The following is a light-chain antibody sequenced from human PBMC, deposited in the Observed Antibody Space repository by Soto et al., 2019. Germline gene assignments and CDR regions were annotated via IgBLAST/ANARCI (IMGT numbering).Light chain of an antibody. CDR1: QTISSW. Sequence: DIQLTQSPSTLSGSVGDRVTITCRASQTISSWLAWYQQTPGKAPKLLIYKASTLTSGVPSRFSGSGSGTDFTLTISSLQAEDVAVYYCQQYYSTPLTFGGGTKVDIK. CDR3: QQYYSTPLT. CDR2: KAS. V-gene: IGKV1-5*03. J-gene: IGKJ4*02.